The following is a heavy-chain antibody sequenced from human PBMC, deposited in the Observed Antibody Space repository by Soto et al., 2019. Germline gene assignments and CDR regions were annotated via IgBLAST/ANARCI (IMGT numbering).Heavy chain of an antibody. CDR1: GYTFTSYG. Sequence: ASVKVSCKASGYTFTSYGISWVRQAPGQGLEWMGWISAYNGNTNYAQKLQGRVTMTTDTSTSTAYMELRSLRSDDKAVYYCERYLSVRRPFDWFDPWCQAILVTVS. J-gene: IGHJ5*02. V-gene: IGHV1-18*01. CDR2: ISAYNGNT. CDR3: ERYLSVRRPFDWFDP. D-gene: IGHD3-16*01.